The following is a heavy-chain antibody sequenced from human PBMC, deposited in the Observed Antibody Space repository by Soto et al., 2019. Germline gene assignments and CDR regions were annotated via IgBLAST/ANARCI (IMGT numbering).Heavy chain of an antibody. D-gene: IGHD1-7*01. Sequence: QVQLVESGGGVVQPGRSLRLSCAASGFTFSSYAMHWVRQAPGKGLEWVAVISYDGSNKYYADSVKGRFTISRDNSKNTLYLQMNSLRAEDTAVYYCAREWWGAGTTPYFDYWGQGTLVNVSS. CDR2: ISYDGSNK. CDR1: GFTFSSYA. J-gene: IGHJ4*02. V-gene: IGHV3-30-3*01. CDR3: AREWWGAGTTPYFDY.